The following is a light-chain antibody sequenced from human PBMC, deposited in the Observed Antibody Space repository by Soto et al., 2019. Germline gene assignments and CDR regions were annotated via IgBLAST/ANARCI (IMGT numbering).Light chain of an antibody. CDR1: QSISSW. J-gene: IGKJ1*01. CDR2: DAS. Sequence: DIQMTQSPSTLSASVGDRVTITCRASQSISSWLAWYQQKPGKAPKLLIYDASSLESGVPSRFSGSGSGTEFTPTTSSLQPDDFAYYYCQQYNSYSPKTFGQGTKVEIK. CDR3: QQYNSYSPKT. V-gene: IGKV1-5*01.